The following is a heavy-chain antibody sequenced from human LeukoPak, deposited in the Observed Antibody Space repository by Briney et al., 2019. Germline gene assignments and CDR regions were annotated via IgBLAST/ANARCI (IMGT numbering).Heavy chain of an antibody. Sequence: SETLSLTCTVSGGSISTYYWSCIRQPPGKGLEWIGYIYYSGSTNYNPSLKSRVTISVDTSKNQFSLKLSSVTAADTAVYYCARVHTSSYTFDYWGQGTLVTVSS. J-gene: IGHJ4*02. CDR2: IYYSGST. V-gene: IGHV4-59*08. CDR1: GGSISTYY. D-gene: IGHD2-2*02. CDR3: ARVHTSSYTFDY.